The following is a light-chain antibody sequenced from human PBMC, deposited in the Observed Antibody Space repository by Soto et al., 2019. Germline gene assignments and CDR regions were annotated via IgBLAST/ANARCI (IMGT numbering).Light chain of an antibody. V-gene: IGKV3-15*01. CDR1: QSVSRY. J-gene: IGKJ5*01. CDR2: GAS. CDR3: KQYNDWPSIT. Sequence: IVMTQSPATLSVSPGERATLSCRASQSVSRYLAWYQQRPGQAPRLLIYGASTRATGVPASFSGSGSGTEFTLTISSLQSEDFAVYYCKQYNDWPSITFGQGTRLEIK.